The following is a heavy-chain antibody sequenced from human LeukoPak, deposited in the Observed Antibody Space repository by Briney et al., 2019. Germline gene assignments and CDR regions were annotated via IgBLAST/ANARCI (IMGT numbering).Heavy chain of an antibody. Sequence: LSLTCTVSGGSISTYYWSWIRQTPGKGLEWVSYITNNGRKTYYADSMKGRFTVSRDNAKNSLYLQMNSLRAEDTALYYCARAGMDSRGYYQGFDYWGQGTLVTVSS. CDR2: ITNNGRKT. D-gene: IGHD3-22*01. CDR1: GGSISTYY. CDR3: ARAGMDSRGYYQGFDY. J-gene: IGHJ4*02. V-gene: IGHV3-11*04.